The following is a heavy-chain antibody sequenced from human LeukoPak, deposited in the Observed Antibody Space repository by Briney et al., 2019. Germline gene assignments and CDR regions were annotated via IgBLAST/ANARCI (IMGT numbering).Heavy chain of an antibody. CDR3: ARDLVDGAYYYGMDV. CDR1: GGTFSSYA. CDR2: IIPIFGTA. Sequence: ASVKVSCKSSGGTFSSYAISWVRQAPGQGLEWMGGIIPIFGTANYAQKFQGRVTITADESTSTAYMELSSLRSEDTAVYYCARDLVDGAYYYGMDVWGQGTTVTVSS. D-gene: IGHD2-21*01. J-gene: IGHJ6*02. V-gene: IGHV1-69*13.